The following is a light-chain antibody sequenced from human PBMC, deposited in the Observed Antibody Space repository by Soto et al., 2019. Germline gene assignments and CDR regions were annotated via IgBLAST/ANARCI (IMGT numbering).Light chain of an antibody. CDR2: DVS. Sequence: DIQMTQSPSTLSASVGDIVTITCRASQSISGWLAWYQQKPGKAPKLLISDVSSLESGVPSRFSGSGSGTEVALAISSLQPDDFATYYCQQYNSYPWTFGQGTKVEIK. CDR1: QSISGW. V-gene: IGKV1-5*01. CDR3: QQYNSYPWT. J-gene: IGKJ1*01.